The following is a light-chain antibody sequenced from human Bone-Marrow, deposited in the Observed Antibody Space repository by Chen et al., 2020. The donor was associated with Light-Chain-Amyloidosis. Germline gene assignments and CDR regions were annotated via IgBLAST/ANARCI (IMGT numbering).Light chain of an antibody. CDR3: QQYSMSPPIT. Sequence: EIVLTPSTGPLSLSPGESASLSCRASQSISDRYLAWYQQKPGQAPRLLIFGSSTRATGIPDRFTGSGSGTDFTLSISSLEPEDFAVYFCQQYSMSPPITFGQGTRLEIK. CDR2: GSS. V-gene: IGKV3-20*01. CDR1: QSISDRY. J-gene: IGKJ5*01.